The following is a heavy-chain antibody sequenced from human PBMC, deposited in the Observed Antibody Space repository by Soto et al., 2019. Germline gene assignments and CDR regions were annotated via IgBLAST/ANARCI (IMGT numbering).Heavy chain of an antibody. V-gene: IGHV4-34*01. D-gene: IGHD2-2*01. CDR2: INHGGSA. CDR3: ARGTTMKVEVQAGAHDKYHLDY. J-gene: IGHJ4*02. Sequence: SETLSLTCSVYGGSFSGYYWSWIRQTPGKGLEWIGQINHGGSANYNPSLKSRATLLVDTSKNQFSLKLRSMTAADTAVYFCARGTTMKVEVQAGAHDKYHLDYWRQGTLATVS. CDR1: GGSFSGYY.